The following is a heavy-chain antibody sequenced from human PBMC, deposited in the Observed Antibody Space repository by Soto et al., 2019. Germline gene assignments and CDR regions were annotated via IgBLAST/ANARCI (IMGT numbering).Heavy chain of an antibody. Sequence: PGGSLRLSCAASGFTFSSYVMSWVRQAPGKGLEWVSAISGSGGSTYYADSVKGRFTISRDNSKNTLYLQMNSLRAEDTAVYYCAKSVGYSGYDTIDYWGQGTLVTVSS. D-gene: IGHD5-12*01. J-gene: IGHJ4*02. V-gene: IGHV3-23*01. CDR1: GFTFSSYV. CDR2: ISGSGGST. CDR3: AKSVGYSGYDTIDY.